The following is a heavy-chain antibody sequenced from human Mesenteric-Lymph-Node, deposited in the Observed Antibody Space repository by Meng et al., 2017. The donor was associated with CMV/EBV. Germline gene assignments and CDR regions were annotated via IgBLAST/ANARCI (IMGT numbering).Heavy chain of an antibody. J-gene: IGHJ5*02. D-gene: IGHD2-21*02. CDR2: INPSGGST. Sequence: ASVKVSCKAYGYSLTGYYMHWVRQAPGQGLEWMGIINPSGGSTSYAQKFQGRVTMTRDTSTSTVYMELSSLRSEDTAVYYCARVGPGGDCLDPWGQGTLVTVSS. CDR3: ARVGPGGDCLDP. CDR1: GYSLTGYY. V-gene: IGHV1-46*01.